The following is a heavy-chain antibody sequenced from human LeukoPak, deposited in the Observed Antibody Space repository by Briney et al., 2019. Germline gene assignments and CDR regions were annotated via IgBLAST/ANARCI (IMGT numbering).Heavy chain of an antibody. CDR1: GFTFSSFA. CDR2: ISLSGGST. J-gene: IGHJ4*02. CDR3: AKDVAWDVRYFDY. D-gene: IGHD1-26*01. V-gene: IGHV3-23*01. Sequence: PGGSLRLSCAASGFTFSSFAMSWVRQAPGKGLEWVSGISLSGGSTYYADSVKGRFTISRDNSKNTLYLQMNNLRAEDTALYYCAKDVAWDVRYFDYWGQGTLVTVSS.